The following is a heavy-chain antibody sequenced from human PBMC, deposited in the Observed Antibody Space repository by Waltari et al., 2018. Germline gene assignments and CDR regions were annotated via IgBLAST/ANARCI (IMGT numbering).Heavy chain of an antibody. J-gene: IGHJ3*02. D-gene: IGHD2-2*02. CDR3: ARGLIPGKNAFDI. Sequence: QVQLQESGPGLVKPSETLSLTCTVSGGSISSDYWSWIRQPPGKGLAGIGYIYYRGSTHYNPALKSRVTISGDTSKNQFSLKLSSVTAADTAVDYCARGLIPGKNAFDIWGQGTMVTVSS. CDR1: GGSISSDY. V-gene: IGHV4-59*01. CDR2: IYYRGST.